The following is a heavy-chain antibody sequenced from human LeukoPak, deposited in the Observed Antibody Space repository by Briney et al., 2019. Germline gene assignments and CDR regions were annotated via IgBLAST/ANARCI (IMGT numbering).Heavy chain of an antibody. CDR2: IHNSGST. D-gene: IGHD3-10*01. V-gene: IGHV4-59*11. J-gene: IGHJ4*02. CDR3: AREGFLGSGSYPDY. CDR1: GGSISGHY. Sequence: PSETLSLTCTVSGGSISGHYWSWIRQPPGKGLEWIGYIHNSGSTNYNPSLKSRVTTSVDTSKNQFSLKVTSVTAADTAVYYCAREGFLGSGSYPDYWGQGTLVTVSS.